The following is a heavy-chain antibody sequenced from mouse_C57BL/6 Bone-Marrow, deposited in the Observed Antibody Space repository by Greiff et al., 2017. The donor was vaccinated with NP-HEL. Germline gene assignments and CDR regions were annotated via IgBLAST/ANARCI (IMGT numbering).Heavy chain of an antibody. CDR1: GFNIKNTY. D-gene: IGHD2-1*01. Sequence: VQLQQSVAELVRPGASVKLSCTASGFNIKNTYMHWVKQRPEQGLEWIGRIDPANGNTKYAPKFQGKATITADTSSNTAYLQLSSLTSEDAAIYYCATQRAGNYDAMDYWGQGTSVTVSS. CDR3: ATQRAGNYDAMDY. V-gene: IGHV14-3*01. CDR2: IDPANGNT. J-gene: IGHJ4*01.